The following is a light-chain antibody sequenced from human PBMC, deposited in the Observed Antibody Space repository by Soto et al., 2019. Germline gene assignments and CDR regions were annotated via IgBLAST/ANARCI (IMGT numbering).Light chain of an antibody. CDR2: GAS. V-gene: IGKV3-15*01. J-gene: IGKJ2*01. Sequence: EIVMTQSPATLSVSPGERATLSCRANQSLTRNLAWYQQTPGEAPSLLIYGASTRATGVPARISGSGAGTDFPLTSSSLKSEYLGIYYCHEFHNWPLLSFGPGTKVEFK. CDR1: QSLTRN. CDR3: HEFHNWPLLS.